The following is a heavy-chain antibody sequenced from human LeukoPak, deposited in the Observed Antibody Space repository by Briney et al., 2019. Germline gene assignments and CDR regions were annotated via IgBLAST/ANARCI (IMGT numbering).Heavy chain of an antibody. Sequence: SETLSLTCAVYGGSFSGYYWSWIRQPPGKGLEWIGEINHSGSINYNPSLKSRVTISVDTSKNQFSLKLSSVTAADTAVYYCARAYPRIGKDYWGQGTLVTVSS. J-gene: IGHJ4*02. CDR3: ARAYPRIGKDY. V-gene: IGHV4-34*01. D-gene: IGHD2/OR15-2a*01. CDR1: GGSFSGYY. CDR2: INHSGSI.